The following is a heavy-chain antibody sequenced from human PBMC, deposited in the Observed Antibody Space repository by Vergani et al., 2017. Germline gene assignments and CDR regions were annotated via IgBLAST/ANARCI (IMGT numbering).Heavy chain of an antibody. CDR3: AKANPRSSGYDYLYYYRAMDV. J-gene: IGHJ6*02. V-gene: IGHV3-23*01. CDR2: ISGSGGST. CDR1: GFTFNHYA. D-gene: IGHD5-12*01. Sequence: EVQLLESGGDLVQPGGSLRLSCAASGFTFNHYAMNWVRQAPGKGLEWVSGISGSGGSTYYAGSVKGRFTISRDSSKNTLYLQMNSLSAGDTAVYYCAKANPRSSGYDYLYYYRAMDVWGQGTTVTVSS.